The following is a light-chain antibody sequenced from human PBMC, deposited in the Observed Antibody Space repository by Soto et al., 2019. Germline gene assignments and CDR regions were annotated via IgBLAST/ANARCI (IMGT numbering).Light chain of an antibody. CDR1: QVISSY. CDR3: LQHNSYPPT. V-gene: IGKV1D-8*01. Sequence: VISRTQSPSLLSACTGDRVTISGRMIQVISSYLAWYQQKPGKGPELLIYAASTLQSGVPSRFSGSGSGTDFTLPISCLQSEDFATYYCLQHNSYPPTFGQGTKVDIK. CDR2: AAS. J-gene: IGKJ1*01.